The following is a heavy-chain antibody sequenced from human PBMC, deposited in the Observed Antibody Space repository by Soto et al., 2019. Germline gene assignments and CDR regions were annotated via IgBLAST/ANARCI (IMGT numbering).Heavy chain of an antibody. D-gene: IGHD5-18*01. J-gene: IGHJ6*02. Sequence: SETLSLTCTVSGGSISSYYWRWIRQPPGKGLEWIGYIYYSGSTNYNPSLKSRVTISVDTSKNQFSLKLSSVTAADTAVYYCARETFGYSYGAYYYYGMDVWGQGTTVTVSS. CDR1: GGSISSYY. V-gene: IGHV4-59*01. CDR3: ARETFGYSYGAYYYYGMDV. CDR2: IYYSGST.